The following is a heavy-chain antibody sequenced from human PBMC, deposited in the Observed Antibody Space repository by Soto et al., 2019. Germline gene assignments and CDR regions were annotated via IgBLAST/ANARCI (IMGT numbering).Heavy chain of an antibody. J-gene: IGHJ4*02. CDR2: IYHSGST. D-gene: IGHD6-13*01. CDR3: ARDIAAPPSFDY. Sequence: PSETLSLTCAVSGYSISSGYYWGWIRQPPGKGPEWIGSIYHSGSTYYNPSLKSRVTISVDTSKNQFSLKLSSVTAADTAVYYCARDIAAPPSFDYWGQGTLVTVSS. V-gene: IGHV4-38-2*02. CDR1: GYSISSGYY.